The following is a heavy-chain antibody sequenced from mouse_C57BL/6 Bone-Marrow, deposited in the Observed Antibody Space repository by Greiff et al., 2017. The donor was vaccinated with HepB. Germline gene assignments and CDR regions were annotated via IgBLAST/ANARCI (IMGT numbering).Heavy chain of an antibody. V-gene: IGHV1-19*01. D-gene: IGHD2-1*01. Sequence: VHVKQSGPVLVKPGASVKMSCKASGYTFTDYYMNWVKQSHGKSLEWIGVINPYNGGTSYNQKFKGKATLTVDKSSSTAYMELNSLTSEDSAVYYCARDGNYDYWGQGTTLTVSS. CDR3: ARDGNYDY. CDR2: INPYNGGT. J-gene: IGHJ2*01. CDR1: GYTFTDYY.